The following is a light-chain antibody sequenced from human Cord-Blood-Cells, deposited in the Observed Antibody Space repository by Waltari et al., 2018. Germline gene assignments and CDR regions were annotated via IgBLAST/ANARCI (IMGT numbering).Light chain of an antibody. CDR2: AAS. Sequence: AIRMTQSPSSFSASTGDRVPITCRASQGIRSYLAWYQQKPGKAPKLLIYAASTLQSGVPSRFSGSGSGTDFTLTISCLQSEDFATYYCQQYYSYPRTFGQGTKVEIK. CDR3: QQYYSYPRT. V-gene: IGKV1-8*01. CDR1: QGIRSY. J-gene: IGKJ1*01.